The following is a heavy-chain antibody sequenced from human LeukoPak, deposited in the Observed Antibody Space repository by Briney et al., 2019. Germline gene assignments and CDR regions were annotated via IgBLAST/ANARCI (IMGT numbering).Heavy chain of an antibody. V-gene: IGHV3-30*04. CDR2: ITDDGRTK. CDR1: GFNFNKYA. D-gene: IGHD3-10*01. J-gene: IGHJ4*02. Sequence: PGGSLRLSCAASGFNFNKYAIHWVRQAPGRGLEWVAVITDDGRTKYYADSVKGRFIVSRDNSKNTLFLQVNSLRGDDTAMYYCARAFYSGSDPLDYWGQGTLVTVSS. CDR3: ARAFYSGSDPLDY.